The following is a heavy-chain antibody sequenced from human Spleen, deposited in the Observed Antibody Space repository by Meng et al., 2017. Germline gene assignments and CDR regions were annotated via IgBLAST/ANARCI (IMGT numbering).Heavy chain of an antibody. CDR3: ARDVSDTVIAFDI. D-gene: IGHD3-22*01. CDR2: INHSGST. Sequence: QASLQRWGASLLKPSETLSLTCAVYGGSFSGYYWSWIRQPPGKGLEWIGEINHSGSTNYNPSLKSRVTISVDTSKNQFSLKLSSVTAADTAVYYCARDVSDTVIAFDIWGQGTMVTVSS. CDR1: GGSFSGYY. V-gene: IGHV4-34*01. J-gene: IGHJ3*02.